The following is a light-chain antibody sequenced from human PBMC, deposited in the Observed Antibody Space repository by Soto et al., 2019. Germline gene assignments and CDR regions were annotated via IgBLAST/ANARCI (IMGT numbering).Light chain of an antibody. CDR1: QSVSSN. CDR3: QQYNNWLPA. CDR2: GAS. Sequence: EIVMTQSPATLSVSPGERATLSCRASQSVSSNLAWYQQKPDQAPRLLIYGASTRATGIPARFSGSGSGTEFTLTISSLQSEDFAVYYCQQYNNWLPAFGQGTKVEIK. V-gene: IGKV3-15*01. J-gene: IGKJ1*01.